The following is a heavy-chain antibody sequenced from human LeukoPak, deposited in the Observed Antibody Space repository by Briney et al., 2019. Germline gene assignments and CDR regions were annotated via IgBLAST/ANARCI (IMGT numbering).Heavy chain of an antibody. CDR1: GFTFSSYG. J-gene: IGHJ4*02. CDR2: IRYDGSNK. Sequence: PGGSLRLSCAASGFTFSSYGMHWVRQAPGKGLEWVAFIRYDGSNKYYADSVKGRFTISRDNSKNTLYLQMNSLRAEDTAVYYCAKDPMDERGFDYWGQGTLVTVSA. D-gene: IGHD1-1*01. V-gene: IGHV3-30*02. CDR3: AKDPMDERGFDY.